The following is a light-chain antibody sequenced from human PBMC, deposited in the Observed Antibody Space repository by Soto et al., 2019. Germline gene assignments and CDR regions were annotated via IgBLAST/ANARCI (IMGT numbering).Light chain of an antibody. CDR2: QAS. Sequence: DIQMTQSPSTLSGSVGDRVTITCRASQTISSWLAWYQQKPGKAPKLLIYQASTLKSGVPSRFSGSGSGTEFSLTISSLQPDDLATYYCQHYNSYSEAFGQANKL. CDR3: QHYNSYSEA. J-gene: IGKJ1*01. CDR1: QTISSW. V-gene: IGKV1-5*03.